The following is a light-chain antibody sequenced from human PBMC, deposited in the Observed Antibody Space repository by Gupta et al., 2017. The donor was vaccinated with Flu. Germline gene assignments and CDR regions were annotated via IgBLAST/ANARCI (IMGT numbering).Light chain of an antibody. CDR1: SSDVGGYNY. J-gene: IGLJ2*01. Sequence: QSALTQPASVSGSPGQSITISCPGTSSDVGGYNYVSWYQQYPGKAPKLMIFEVTHRPSGVSNRFSASKSGNTASLTISGLQAEDEADYYCSSYASNSALVVFGGGTKLTVL. V-gene: IGLV2-14*01. CDR3: SSYASNSALVV. CDR2: EVT.